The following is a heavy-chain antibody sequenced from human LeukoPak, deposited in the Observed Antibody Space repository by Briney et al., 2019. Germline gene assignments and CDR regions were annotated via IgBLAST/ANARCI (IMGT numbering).Heavy chain of an antibody. J-gene: IGHJ4*02. CDR3: ARGTPSMKYYDSSGYNPDLYYFDY. V-gene: IGHV1-46*01. Sequence: ASVKVSCKAFGYIFTNYYMHWVRQAPGQGLEWMGLINPSGGSISYTEKFQGRVTMTTDTSTSIVYMELSSLRSEDTAVYYCARGTPSMKYYDSSGYNPDLYYFDYWGRGTLVTVSS. CDR1: GYIFTNYY. CDR2: INPSGGSI. D-gene: IGHD3-22*01.